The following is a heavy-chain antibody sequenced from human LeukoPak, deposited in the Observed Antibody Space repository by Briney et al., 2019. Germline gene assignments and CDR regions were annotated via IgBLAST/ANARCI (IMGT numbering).Heavy chain of an antibody. V-gene: IGHV4-39*07. CDR1: RGSVNGNSYY. Sequence: SETLSLTCTVPRGSVNGNSYYWGWIRQPPGKGLEWIGTIYYSGNTYYNPSLESRVTISVDTSKNQFSLKLTSVTAADTAVYYCARDHEVSSSSFDYWGQGTLVTVSS. D-gene: IGHD6-6*01. CDR2: IYYSGNT. CDR3: ARDHEVSSSSFDY. J-gene: IGHJ4*02.